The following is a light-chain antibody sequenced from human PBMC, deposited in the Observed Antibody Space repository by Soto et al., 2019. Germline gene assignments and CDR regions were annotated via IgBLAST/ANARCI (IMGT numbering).Light chain of an antibody. CDR2: TAS. CDR1: QGISSY. CDR3: QQLNNYPRT. J-gene: IGKJ1*01. Sequence: DIQLTQSPSFLSASVGDRVTITCRASQGISSYLAWYQQKPGKAPKLLISTASTLQSGVPSRFSGSGSGTEFTLTISSLQPEDFETYYCQQLNNYPRTFGQGTKVDIK. V-gene: IGKV1-9*01.